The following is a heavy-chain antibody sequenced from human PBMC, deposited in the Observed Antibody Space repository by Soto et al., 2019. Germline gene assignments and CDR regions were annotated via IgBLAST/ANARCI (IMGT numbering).Heavy chain of an antibody. J-gene: IGHJ4*02. CDR2: ISGSGGST. D-gene: IGHD2-15*01. V-gene: IGHV3-23*01. Sequence: PGGSLRLSCAASGFTFSSYAMSWVRQAPGKGLEWVSAISGSGGSTYYAGSVKGRFTISRDNSKNTLYLQMNSLRAEDTAVYYCAKHLYHGSGHPYYFDYWGQGTLVTVSS. CDR1: GFTFSSYA. CDR3: AKHLYHGSGHPYYFDY.